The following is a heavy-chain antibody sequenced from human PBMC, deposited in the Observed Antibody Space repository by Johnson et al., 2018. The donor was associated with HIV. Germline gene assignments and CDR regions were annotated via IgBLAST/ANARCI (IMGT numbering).Heavy chain of an antibody. Sequence: VQLVESGGGVVQPGRSLRLSCAASGFTFDDYGMSWVRQAPGKGLEWVSGINWNGGSTGYADSVKGRFTISRDNAKNSLYLQMNSLRAEDTALYYCARDGNDGSPGNDAFDSWGQGTMVTVSS. CDR2: INWNGGST. V-gene: IGHV3-20*04. CDR1: GFTFDDYG. D-gene: IGHD1-14*01. J-gene: IGHJ3*02. CDR3: ARDGNDGSPGNDAFDS.